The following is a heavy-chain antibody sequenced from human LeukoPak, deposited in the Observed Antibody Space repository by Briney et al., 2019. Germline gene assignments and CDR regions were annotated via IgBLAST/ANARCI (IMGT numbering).Heavy chain of an antibody. V-gene: IGHV4-39*01. D-gene: IGHD4-11*01. Sequence: SETLSLTCTVSGGSISSGSYYWGWIRQPPGKGLEWIGSIYYSGSTYYNPSLKSRVTISVDTSKNQFSLKLSSVTAADTAVYYCASDYSNYGWFDPWGQGTLVTVSS. CDR3: ASDYSNYGWFDP. J-gene: IGHJ5*02. CDR2: IYYSGST. CDR1: GGSISSGSYY.